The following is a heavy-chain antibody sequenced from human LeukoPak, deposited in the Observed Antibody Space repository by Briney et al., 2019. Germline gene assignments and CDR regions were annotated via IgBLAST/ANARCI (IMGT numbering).Heavy chain of an antibody. Sequence: SETLSLTCTVSGDSISSSNCYWGWIRQPPGKGLEWIGSIYFSGGTYYNASLESRVTISVDTSKNQFSLKLSSVTAADTAVYYCASGISQDYWGQGTLVTVSS. J-gene: IGHJ4*02. CDR3: ASGISQDY. V-gene: IGHV4-39*01. D-gene: IGHD2/OR15-2a*01. CDR2: IYFSGGT. CDR1: GDSISSSNCY.